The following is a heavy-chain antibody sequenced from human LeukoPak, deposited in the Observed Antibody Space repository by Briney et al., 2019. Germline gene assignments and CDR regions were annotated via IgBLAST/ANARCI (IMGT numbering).Heavy chain of an antibody. J-gene: IGHJ4*02. Sequence: TGGSLRLSCAASGFTFSSYGMHWVRQAPGKGLEWVSAIDSSGIYTYYADSARGRFTISRDNSKNTLYLQMNSLRAEDAAVYFCTTWVGAHFDFWGQGTLVTVSS. V-gene: IGHV3-23*01. CDR2: IDSSGIYT. CDR1: GFTFSSYG. D-gene: IGHD1-26*01. CDR3: TTWVGAHFDF.